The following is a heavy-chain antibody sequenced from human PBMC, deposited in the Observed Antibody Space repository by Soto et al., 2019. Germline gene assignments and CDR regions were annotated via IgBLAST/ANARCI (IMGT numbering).Heavy chain of an antibody. J-gene: IGHJ5*01. CDR1: GDSVSSGSAS. Sequence: SQTLSLTCDISGDSVSSGSASWNWIQQTPSRGLEWLGRTYYRSKWFYDYAVSVNSRMTITPDTSKNQLSLQLSSVSPEDTAVYYCTRNVGSSWLDSWGQGTLVTVS. CDR3: TRNVGSSWLDS. CDR2: TYYRSKWFY. V-gene: IGHV6-1*01.